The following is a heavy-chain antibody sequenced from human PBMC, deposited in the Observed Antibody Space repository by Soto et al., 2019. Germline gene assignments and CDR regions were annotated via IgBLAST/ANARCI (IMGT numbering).Heavy chain of an antibody. Sequence: QVQLVQSGAEVKKPGASVKVSCKASGYIFTNHYIHWVRQAPGQGLEWMGIINPSGGSTNYLQKFPGRKTMTRDTSTSTVYMELSSLRSQHTAVYLSSTADYYDSRGLYYDFWGQGSLVTVTS. V-gene: IGHV1-46*01. CDR2: INPSGGST. CDR3: STADYYDSRGLYYDF. D-gene: IGHD3-22*01. CDR1: GYIFTNHY. J-gene: IGHJ4*02.